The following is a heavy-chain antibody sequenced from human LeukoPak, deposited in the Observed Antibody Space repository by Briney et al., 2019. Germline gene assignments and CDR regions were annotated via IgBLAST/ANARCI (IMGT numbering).Heavy chain of an antibody. CDR2: INHSGST. V-gene: IGHV4-30-4*01. D-gene: IGHD1-26*01. CDR1: GGSISSGDYY. Sequence: SQTLSLTCTVSGGSISSGDYYWSWIRQPPGKGLEWIGEINHSGSTNYNPSLKSRVTISVDTSKNQFYTAVYYCARLTSLEWELRVDYWGQGTMVTVSS. J-gene: IGHJ3*01. CDR3: RVDY.